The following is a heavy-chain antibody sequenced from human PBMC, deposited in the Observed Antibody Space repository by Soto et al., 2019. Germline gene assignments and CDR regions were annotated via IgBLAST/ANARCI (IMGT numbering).Heavy chain of an antibody. J-gene: IGHJ5*02. CDR3: ARRITYYYGSGSLCWFDP. CDR1: GGSISSYY. V-gene: IGHV4-59*12. Sequence: QVQLQASGPGQVKPSETLSLTCNVSGGSISSYYWSWIRQPPGKGLEWIGYISYSGSTDYNPSLKSRVTISVDTSKNQFSLKLSSVTAADTAVYYCARRITYYYGSGSLCWFDPWGQGTLVTVSS. D-gene: IGHD3-10*01. CDR2: ISYSGST.